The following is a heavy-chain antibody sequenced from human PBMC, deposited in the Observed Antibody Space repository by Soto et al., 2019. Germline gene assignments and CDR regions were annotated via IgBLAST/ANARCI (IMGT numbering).Heavy chain of an antibody. V-gene: IGHV3-48*02. Sequence: EVQLVESGGDLAQPGGSLRLSCAASGIAFSSSGMSWVRQAPGKGLEWVSYISASGSTIYYADSVQGRFTISRDNANNTVYLQMNSLRDEDTAVYFCASERYSSGLNYYCGQGTLVTVSS. CDR2: ISASGSTI. CDR1: GIAFSSSG. J-gene: IGHJ4*02. D-gene: IGHD6-19*01. CDR3: ASERYSSGLNYY.